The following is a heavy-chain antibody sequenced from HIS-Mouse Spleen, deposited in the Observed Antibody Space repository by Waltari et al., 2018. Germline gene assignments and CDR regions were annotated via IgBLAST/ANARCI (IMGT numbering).Heavy chain of an antibody. J-gene: IGHJ2*01. V-gene: IGHV4-39*07. Sequence: QLQLQESGPGLVKPSETLSLTCTVPGGSISSSSYYWGWIRQPPGKGLEWIWSIYYGGSTYYNPSLKSRVTISVDTSKTQFSLKLSSVTAADTAVYYCAREIPYSSSWYDWYFDLWGRGTLVTVSS. CDR3: AREIPYSSSWYDWYFDL. D-gene: IGHD6-13*01. CDR2: IYYGGST. CDR1: GGSISSSSYY.